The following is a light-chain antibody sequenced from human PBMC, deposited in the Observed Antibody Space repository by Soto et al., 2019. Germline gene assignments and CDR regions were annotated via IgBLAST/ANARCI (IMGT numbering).Light chain of an antibody. J-gene: IGLJ2*01. CDR3: CSYAGSYTWV. CDR2: DVS. CDR1: RSDVGAYNY. V-gene: IGLV2-11*01. Sequence: QSALTQPHSVSGSPGQSVTISCTGTRSDVGAYNYVSWYQQHPGKAPKLMIFDVSKRPSGVPDRFSGSKSGNTASLTISGLQAEDEADYSCCSYAGSYTWVFGGGTQLTVL.